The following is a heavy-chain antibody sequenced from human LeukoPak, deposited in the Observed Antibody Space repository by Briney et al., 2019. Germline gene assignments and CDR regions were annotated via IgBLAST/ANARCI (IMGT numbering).Heavy chain of an antibody. J-gene: IGHJ6*02. CDR2: INSDGSST. V-gene: IGHV3-74*01. CDR3: ARDEGDGYNYWGYYYGMDV. D-gene: IGHD5-24*01. CDR1: GFTFSSYW. Sequence: GGSLRLSCAASGFTFSSYWMHWVRQAPGKGLVWVSRINSDGSSTSYADSVKGRFTISRDNAKNTLYLQMNSLRAEDTAVYYCARDEGDGYNYWGYYYGMDVWGQGTLVTVSS.